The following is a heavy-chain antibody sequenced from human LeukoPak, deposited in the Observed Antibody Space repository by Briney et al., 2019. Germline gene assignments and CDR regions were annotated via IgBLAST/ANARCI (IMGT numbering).Heavy chain of an antibody. CDR3: AREGGYSEFDN. D-gene: IGHD5-12*01. Sequence: GGSLRLSCAASGFTFRSYWMHWVRQAPGKGLVWVSYISSSGSSIYYADSVKGRFTISRDNAKNSLYLQMNSLRAEDTAVYYCAREGGYSEFDNWGQGTLVTVSS. J-gene: IGHJ4*02. V-gene: IGHV3-48*04. CDR1: GFTFRSYW. CDR2: ISSSGSSI.